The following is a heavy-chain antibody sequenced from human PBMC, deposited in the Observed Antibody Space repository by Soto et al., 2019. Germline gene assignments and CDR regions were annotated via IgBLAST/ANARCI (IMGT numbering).Heavy chain of an antibody. CDR1: GGSISSGGYY. J-gene: IGHJ5*02. CDR3: ARNPDYYDSSGPQNWFDP. Sequence: PSETLSLTCTVSGGSISSGGYYWSWIRQHPGKGLEWIGYIYYSGSTYYNPSLKSRVTISVDTSKNQFSLKLSSVTAADTAVYYCARNPDYYDSSGPQNWFDPWGQGTLVTVSS. D-gene: IGHD3-22*01. V-gene: IGHV4-31*03. CDR2: IYYSGST.